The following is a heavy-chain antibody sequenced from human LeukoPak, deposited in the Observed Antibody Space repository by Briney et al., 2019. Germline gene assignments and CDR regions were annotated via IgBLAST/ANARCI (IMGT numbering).Heavy chain of an antibody. V-gene: IGHV3-21*01. J-gene: IGHJ4*02. CDR1: GFTFSSYS. D-gene: IGHD3-22*01. CDR2: ITSSSSYI. CDR3: ARDIYPIPNYYDSSGYYYYFDY. Sequence: PGRSLRLSCAASGFTFSSYSMNWVRQAPGKGLEWVSSITSSSSYIYYADSVKGRFTISRDNTKNSLYLQMNSLRAEDTAVYYCARDIYPIPNYYDSSGYYYYFDYWGQGTLVTVSS.